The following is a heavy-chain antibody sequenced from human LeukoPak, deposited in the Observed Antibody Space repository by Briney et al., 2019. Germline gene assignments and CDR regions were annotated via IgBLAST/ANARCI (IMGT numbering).Heavy chain of an antibody. J-gene: IGHJ4*02. D-gene: IGHD6-19*01. CDR3: ARDQWLVN. CDR2: ISSSSSYI. V-gene: IGHV3-21*01. Sequence: PGGSLGFPVQALGSTFITIGWTGVGQAPGKGLEWVSSISSSSSYIYYADSVKGRFTISRDNAKNSLYLQMNSLRAEDTAVYYCARDQWLVNWGQGTLVTVSS. CDR1: GSTFITIG.